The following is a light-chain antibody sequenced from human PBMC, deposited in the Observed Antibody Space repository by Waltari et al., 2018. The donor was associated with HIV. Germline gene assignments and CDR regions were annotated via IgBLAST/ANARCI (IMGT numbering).Light chain of an antibody. Sequence: QSVLTQPPSVSGAPGQRVTISCTGTSSTLGADSDVHWYRQLPGTAPQVLIYSNNNRPSGVPDRFSGSKSGTSASLAITGLQPEDESDYHCQSYDSTLSGWVFGGGTKLTVL. J-gene: IGLJ3*02. CDR2: SNN. V-gene: IGLV1-40*01. CDR1: SSTLGADSD. CDR3: QSYDSTLSGWV.